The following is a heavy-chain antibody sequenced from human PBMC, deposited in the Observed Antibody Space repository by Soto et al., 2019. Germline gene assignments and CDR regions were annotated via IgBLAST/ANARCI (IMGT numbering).Heavy chain of an antibody. CDR2: ISYDGSNK. CDR1: GFTFSSYG. Sequence: SLRLSCAASGFTFSSYGMHWVRQAPGKGLEWVAVISYDGSNKYYADSVKGRFTISRDNSKNTLYLQMNSLRAEDTAVYYCAKEAYSSGWTPWDYYYYGMDVWGQGTTVTVS. V-gene: IGHV3-30*18. CDR3: AKEAYSSGWTPWDYYYYGMDV. D-gene: IGHD6-19*01. J-gene: IGHJ6*02.